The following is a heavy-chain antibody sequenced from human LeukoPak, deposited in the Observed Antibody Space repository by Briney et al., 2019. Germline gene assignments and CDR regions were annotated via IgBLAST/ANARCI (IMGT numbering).Heavy chain of an antibody. V-gene: IGHV3-23*01. D-gene: IGHD2-15*01. J-gene: IGHJ4*02. CDR3: AKDLSSVVVAAATPFGY. Sequence: PGGSLRLSCAASGFTFSSYAMSWVRQAPGKGPEWVSAISGSGGSTYYADSVKGRFTISRDNSKNTLYLQMNSLRAEDTAVYYCAKDLSSVVVAAATPFGYWGQGTLVTVSS. CDR1: GFTFSSYA. CDR2: ISGSGGST.